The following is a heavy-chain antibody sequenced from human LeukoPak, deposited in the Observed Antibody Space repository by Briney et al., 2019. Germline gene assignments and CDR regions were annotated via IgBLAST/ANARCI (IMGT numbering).Heavy chain of an antibody. CDR2: IKQDGSDK. V-gene: IGHV3-7*05. CDR3: ARDHNDAFDI. Sequence: GGSLRLSCVASGISFTTYWMTWVRQAPGKGLEWVANIKQDGSDKYYVDSVKGRFTISRDKAKNSVYLQMNSLRAEDTAVYYCARDHNDAFDIWGQGTMVTVSS. CDR1: GISFTTYW. J-gene: IGHJ3*02.